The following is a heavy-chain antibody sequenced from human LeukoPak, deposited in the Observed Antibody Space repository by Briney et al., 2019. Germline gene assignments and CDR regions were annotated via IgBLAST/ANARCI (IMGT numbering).Heavy chain of an antibody. V-gene: IGHV3-15*01. CDR1: DFTFRNAW. J-gene: IGHJ4*02. CDR2: IKSKTDGGAT. Sequence: PGGSLRLSCAASDFTFRNAWMSWVRQAPGKGLEWVSRIKSKTDGGATDYAAPVKGRFTISRDDSKTTLYLQMNSLRDEDTAVYYCAKWKYYDSSGSPPFDYWGQGTLVTVSS. D-gene: IGHD3-22*01. CDR3: AKWKYYDSSGSPPFDY.